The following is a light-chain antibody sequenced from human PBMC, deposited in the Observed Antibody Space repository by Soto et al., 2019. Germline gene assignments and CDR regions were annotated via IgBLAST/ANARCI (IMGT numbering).Light chain of an antibody. CDR1: QSISSW. J-gene: IGKJ1*01. Sequence: DIQMTQSPSTLSASVGDRVTITCRASQSISSWLAWYQQKPGKAPKLLIYDASSLESGVPSRFSGSGSGTEFTLTISSLQPDDFATYYCQQYNSQRTFGQGTKV. V-gene: IGKV1-5*01. CDR3: QQYNSQRT. CDR2: DAS.